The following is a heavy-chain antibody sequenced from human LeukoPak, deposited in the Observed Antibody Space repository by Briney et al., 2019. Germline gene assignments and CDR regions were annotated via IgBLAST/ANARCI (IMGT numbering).Heavy chain of an antibody. J-gene: IGHJ2*01. CDR1: GGSFSSYC. V-gene: IGHV4-59*01. Sequence: PSETLSLTCTASGGSFSSYCRSWIRQPPGKGLEWIGYIYYSGSTNYNPSLKSRVTISVDTSKNQFSLKLSSVTAADTGVYYCAREGIAARPCWYGDLWGRGTLVTVSS. D-gene: IGHD6-6*01. CDR2: IYYSGST. CDR3: AREGIAARPCWYGDL.